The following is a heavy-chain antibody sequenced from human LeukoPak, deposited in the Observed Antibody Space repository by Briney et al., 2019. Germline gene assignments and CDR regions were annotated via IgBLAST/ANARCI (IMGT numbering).Heavy chain of an antibody. CDR2: IIPILGIA. J-gene: IGHJ4*02. CDR3: ASIRKYYDFWSGYALDY. CDR1: GGTFSSYA. D-gene: IGHD3-3*01. Sequence: SAKVSCKASGGTFSSYAISWVRQAPGQGLEWMGRIIPILGIANYAQKFQGRVTITADKSTSTAYMELSSLRSEDTAVYYCASIRKYYDFWSGYALDYWGQGTLVTVSS. V-gene: IGHV1-69*04.